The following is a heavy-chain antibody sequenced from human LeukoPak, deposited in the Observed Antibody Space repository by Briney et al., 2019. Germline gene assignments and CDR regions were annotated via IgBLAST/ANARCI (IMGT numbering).Heavy chain of an antibody. V-gene: IGHV3-53*01. CDR1: GFTVSSNY. CDR2: IYSGGST. CDR3: ARDPDENVDTAMVLGY. Sequence: GGSLRLSCAASGFTVSSNYMSWVRQAPGKGLEWVSVIYSGGSTYYADSVKGRFTISRDNSKNTLYLQMNSLRAEDTAVYYCARDPDENVDTAMVLGYWGQGTLVTVSS. D-gene: IGHD5-18*01. J-gene: IGHJ4*02.